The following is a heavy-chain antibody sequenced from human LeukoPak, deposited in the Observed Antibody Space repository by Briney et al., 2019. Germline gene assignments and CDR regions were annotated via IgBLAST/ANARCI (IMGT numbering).Heavy chain of an antibody. J-gene: IGHJ3*02. CDR2: INPSAGNT. Sequence: VASVKVSCKASGYTFTNYYIHWVRQAPGQGLEWMGIINPSAGNTNYAQNFQGRVTMTRDTSMSTVYMELSSLRSEDTAVYYCARVRDGYNDAYDIWGQGTMVTVPS. CDR3: ARVRDGYNDAYDI. V-gene: IGHV1-46*01. D-gene: IGHD5-24*01. CDR1: GYTFTNYY.